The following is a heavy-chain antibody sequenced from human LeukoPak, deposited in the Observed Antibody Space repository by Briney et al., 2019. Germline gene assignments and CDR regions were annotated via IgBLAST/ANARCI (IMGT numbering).Heavy chain of an antibody. CDR2: IWYDGSHK. D-gene: IGHD5-24*01. CDR1: GFTFSDYS. CDR3: ARDSDGYIDYFDY. V-gene: IGHV3-33*08. J-gene: IGHJ4*02. Sequence: GGSLRLSCAASGFTFSDYSMHWGRQAPGKGLEWVAVIWYDGSHKYYADSVKGRFTISRDNSKNTLYLQMNSLRAEDAAVYYCARDSDGYIDYFDYWGQGTLATVSS.